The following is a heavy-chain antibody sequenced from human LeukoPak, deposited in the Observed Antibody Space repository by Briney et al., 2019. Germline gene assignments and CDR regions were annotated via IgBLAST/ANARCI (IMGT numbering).Heavy chain of an antibody. D-gene: IGHD6-13*01. CDR2: IYPGDSDP. CDR3: AKQAAGPGMAFDI. CDR1: GYSFTSYW. V-gene: IGHV5-51*01. J-gene: IGHJ3*02. Sequence: GESLKISCKGSGYSFTSYWIGWVRQMPGKGLEWMGIIYPGDSDPRYSPSFQGQVTISADRSITTAYLQWRSLKASDTARFYCAKQAAGPGMAFDIWGQGTMVTVSS.